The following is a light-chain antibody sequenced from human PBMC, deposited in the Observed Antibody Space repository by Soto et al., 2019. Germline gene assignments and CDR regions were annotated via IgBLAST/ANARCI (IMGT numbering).Light chain of an antibody. V-gene: IGLV2-8*01. Sequence: QSVLTQPPSASGSPGQSVTISCTGTSSDVGRYNYISWYQQRPGKAPKLIIYEVSKRPSGVPDRLSGFKYGNTASLTVSGLQAADEADYYCSSYAGNSRYVFGNGTKVTVL. CDR2: EVS. CDR1: SSDVGRYNY. CDR3: SSYAGNSRYV. J-gene: IGLJ1*01.